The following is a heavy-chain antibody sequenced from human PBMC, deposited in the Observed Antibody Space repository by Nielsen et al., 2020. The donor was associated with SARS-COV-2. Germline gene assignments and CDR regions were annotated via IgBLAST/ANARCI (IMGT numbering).Heavy chain of an antibody. CDR3: ARISAMVRGVIHYYYGMDV. J-gene: IGHJ6*02. CDR2: IDWDDDE. D-gene: IGHD3-10*01. Sequence: WIRQPPGKALEWLALIDWDDDEYYSTSLKTRLTISKDTSKNQVVLTMTNMDPVDTATYYCARISAMVRGVIHYYYGMDVWGQGTTVTVSS. V-gene: IGHV2-70*01.